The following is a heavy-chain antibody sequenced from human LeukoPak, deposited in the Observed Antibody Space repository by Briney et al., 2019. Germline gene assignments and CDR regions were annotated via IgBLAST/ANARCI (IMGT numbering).Heavy chain of an antibody. Sequence: SQTLSLXCTVSGGSISSGSYYWSWIRQPAGKGLEWIGRIYTSGSTNYNPYLKSRVTISVDTSKNQFSLKLSSVTAADTAVYYCARVGVMINDAFDIWGQGTMVTVSS. CDR1: GGSISSGSYY. V-gene: IGHV4-61*02. D-gene: IGHD3-16*01. J-gene: IGHJ3*02. CDR2: IYTSGST. CDR3: ARVGVMINDAFDI.